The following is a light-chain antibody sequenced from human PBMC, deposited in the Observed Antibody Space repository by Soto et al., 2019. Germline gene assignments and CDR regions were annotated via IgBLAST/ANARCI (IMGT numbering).Light chain of an antibody. CDR3: KQSYSTPLT. V-gene: IGKV1-39*01. CDR2: AAS. Sequence: DIQMTHSPSSLSASVGDRVTITCRASQSISSYLNWYQQKPGKAPKLLIYAASSLQSGVPSRFSGSGSGTDFTLTISSLQPEDFATYYCKQSYSTPLTFGGGTKVEIX. CDR1: QSISSY. J-gene: IGKJ4*01.